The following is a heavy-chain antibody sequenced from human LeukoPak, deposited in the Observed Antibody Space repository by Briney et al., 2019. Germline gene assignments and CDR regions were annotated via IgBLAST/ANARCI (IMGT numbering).Heavy chain of an antibody. CDR3: AKTKTGYCSSTSCPPYYYYGMDV. J-gene: IGHJ6*02. D-gene: IGHD2-2*01. CDR2: ISGSGGST. Sequence: GGSLRLSCAASGFTFNSYEMNWVRQAPGKGLEWVSAISGSGGSTYYADSVKGRFTISRDNSKNTLYLQMNSLRAEDTAVYYCAKTKTGYCSSTSCPPYYYYGMDVWGQGTTVTVSS. CDR1: GFTFNSYE. V-gene: IGHV3-23*01.